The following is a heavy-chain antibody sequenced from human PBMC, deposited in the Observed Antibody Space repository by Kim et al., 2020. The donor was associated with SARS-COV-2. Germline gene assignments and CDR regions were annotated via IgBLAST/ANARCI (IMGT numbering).Heavy chain of an antibody. CDR3: ARDDYGDSYFDY. D-gene: IGHD4-17*01. CDR2: INAGNGNT. V-gene: IGHV1-3*01. CDR1: GYTFTSYA. J-gene: IGHJ4*02. Sequence: ASVKVSCKASGYTFTSYAMHWVRQAPGQRLEWMGWINAGNGNTKYSQKFQGRVTITRYTSASTAYMELSSLRSEDTAVYYCARDDYGDSYFDYWGQGTLVTVSS.